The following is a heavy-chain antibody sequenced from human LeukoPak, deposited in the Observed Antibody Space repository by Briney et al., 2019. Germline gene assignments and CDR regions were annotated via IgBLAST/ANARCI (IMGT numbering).Heavy chain of an antibody. CDR3: AREDYPQTFDY. Sequence: SQTLSLTCAISGDSVPSNSAAWNWIRQSLSRGLEWLGRTYYRSKWYNDYAVSVKSRITINPDTSKNQFSLRLNSVTPEDTAVYYCAREDYPQTFDYWGQGTLVTVSS. D-gene: IGHD4-11*01. V-gene: IGHV6-1*01. J-gene: IGHJ4*02. CDR2: TYYRSKWYN. CDR1: GDSVPSNSAA.